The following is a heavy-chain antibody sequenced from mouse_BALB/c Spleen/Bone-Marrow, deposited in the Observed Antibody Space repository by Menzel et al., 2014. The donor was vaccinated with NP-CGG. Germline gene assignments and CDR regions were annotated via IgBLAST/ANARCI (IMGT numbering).Heavy chain of an antibody. CDR3: ARGGYDGAWFAY. V-gene: IGHV1S56*01. Sequence: VKLMEPGPELVKPGPSVRISCKASGYTFTSYYIHWVKQRPGQGLEWIGWIYPGNVNTNYNEKFKGKATLTADKSSSTAYMQLSSLTSEDSAVYFCARGGYDGAWFAYWGQGTLVTVSA. D-gene: IGHD2-14*01. CDR2: IYPGNVNT. CDR1: GYTFTSYY. J-gene: IGHJ3*01.